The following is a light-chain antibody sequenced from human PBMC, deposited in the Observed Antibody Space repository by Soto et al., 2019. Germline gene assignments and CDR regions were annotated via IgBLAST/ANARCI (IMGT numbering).Light chain of an antibody. CDR2: KAS. CDR3: LQDFRYPRT. V-gene: IGKV1-6*01. J-gene: IGKJ1*01. Sequence: AIQMTQSPSSLSASVGDRITITCRASQDIGSHLGWYQQKPGMAPKLLMYKASTLYSEASTRFSGSGSGTYFTLTITSLQPEDFATYYCLQDFRYPRTFGQGTKVEIK. CDR1: QDIGSH.